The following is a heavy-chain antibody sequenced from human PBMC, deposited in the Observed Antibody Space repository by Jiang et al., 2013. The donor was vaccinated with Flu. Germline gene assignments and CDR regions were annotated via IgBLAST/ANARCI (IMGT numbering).Heavy chain of an antibody. CDR3: ARVGGADYNYYYFYMDV. V-gene: IGHV3-11*01. Sequence: VQLLESGGGLAKPGGSLRLSCAASGFIFSDHYMTWVRQAPGKGLEWISYISDSATTVHYADSVKGRFTISRDNAKGSLFLQLNNLRDDDTAVYFCARVGGADYNYYYFYMDVWGKGPLSPSP. CDR1: GFIFSDHY. J-gene: IGHJ6*03. D-gene: IGHD2-21*01. CDR2: ISDSATTV.